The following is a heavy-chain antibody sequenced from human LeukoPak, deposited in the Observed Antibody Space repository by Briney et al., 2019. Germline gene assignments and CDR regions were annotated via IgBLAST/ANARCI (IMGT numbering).Heavy chain of an antibody. CDR1: GFTFSSYA. D-gene: IGHD3-22*01. CDR3: AKDLGFYYYDSSGYIQD. CDR2: ISGSGGST. Sequence: GGSLRLSCAASGFTFSSYAMSWVRQAPGNGLEWVSAISGSGGSTYYADSVKGRFTISRDNSKNTLYLQMNSLRAEDTAVYYCAKDLGFYYYDSSGYIQDWGQGTLVTVSS. J-gene: IGHJ4*02. V-gene: IGHV3-23*01.